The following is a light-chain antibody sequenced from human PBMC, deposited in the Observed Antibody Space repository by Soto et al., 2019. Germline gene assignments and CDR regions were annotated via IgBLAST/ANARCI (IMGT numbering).Light chain of an antibody. CDR1: TGAVTSGHY. CDR3: QLSYGGARPV. V-gene: IGLV7-46*01. CDR2: DTS. J-gene: IGLJ2*01. Sequence: QAVVTQEPSLTVSPGGTVTLTCGSSTGAVTSGHYPYWFQQKPGQAPRTLIYDTSKKHSWTPARISGSLLGGKAALTLSGAQPEDEAEYYCQLSYGGARPVFGGGTKLTVL.